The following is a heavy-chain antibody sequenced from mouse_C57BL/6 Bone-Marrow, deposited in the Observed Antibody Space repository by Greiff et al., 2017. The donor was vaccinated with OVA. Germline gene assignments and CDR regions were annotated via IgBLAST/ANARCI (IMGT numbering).Heavy chain of an antibody. V-gene: IGHV5-12*01. CDR2: ISNGGGST. D-gene: IGHD1-1*01. Sequence: EVHLVESGGGLVQPGGSLKLSCAASGFTFSDYYMYWVRQTPEKRLEWVAYISNGGGSTYYPDTVKGRFTISRDNAKNTLYLQMSRLKSEDTAMYYCARFRYGSSYGYFDVWGTGTTVTVSS. CDR3: ARFRYGSSYGYFDV. J-gene: IGHJ1*03. CDR1: GFTFSDYY.